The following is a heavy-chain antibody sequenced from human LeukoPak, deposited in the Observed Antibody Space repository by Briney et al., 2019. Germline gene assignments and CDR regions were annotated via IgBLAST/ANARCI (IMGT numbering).Heavy chain of an antibody. CDR1: GGSISSGGYS. J-gene: IGHJ4*02. CDR2: INHSGST. Sequence: SETLSLTCAVSGGSISSGGYSWSWIRQPPGKGLEWIGEINHSGSTNYNPSLKSRVTISVDTSKNQFSLKLSSVTAADTAVYYCARGRRQYDFWGGPVRYYFDYWGQGTLVTVSS. V-gene: IGHV4-34*01. CDR3: ARGRRQYDFWGGPVRYYFDY. D-gene: IGHD3-3*01.